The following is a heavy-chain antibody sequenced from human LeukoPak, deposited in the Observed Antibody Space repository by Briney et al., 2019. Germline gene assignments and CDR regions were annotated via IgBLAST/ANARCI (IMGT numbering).Heavy chain of an antibody. J-gene: IGHJ6*03. CDR1: GFTFSSYW. V-gene: IGHV3-7*01. CDR3: ARDRRGYYYYYMDV. CDR2: IKKDGSEK. Sequence: GGSLRLSCAASGFTFSSYWMSWVRQAPGKGLEWVANIKKDGSEKYYVDSVKGRFTISRDNAKNSLYLQMNSLRAEDTAVYYCARDRRGYYYYYMDVWGKGTTVTISS.